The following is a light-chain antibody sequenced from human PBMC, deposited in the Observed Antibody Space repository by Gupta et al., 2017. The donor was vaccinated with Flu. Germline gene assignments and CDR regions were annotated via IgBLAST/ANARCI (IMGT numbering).Light chain of an antibody. CDR3: QQDGSSPWT. CDR1: QSVNSNN. J-gene: IGKJ1*01. Sequence: EVVLTQSPGTLSLSLGERATLSCRASQSVNSNNLAWYQQKPGQAPRLVIYLASSRATGIPGRFSGSGSGTDFTLTISSLEPEDFAVYYCQQDGSSPWTFGQGTKVEIK. V-gene: IGKV3-20*01. CDR2: LAS.